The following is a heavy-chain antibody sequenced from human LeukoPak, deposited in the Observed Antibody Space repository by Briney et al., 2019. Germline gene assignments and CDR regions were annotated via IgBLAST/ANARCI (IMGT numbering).Heavy chain of an antibody. CDR2: SYYSGTT. J-gene: IGHJ4*02. CDR3: ARHGGSGSFDY. V-gene: IGHV4-59*08. D-gene: IGHD3-3*01. Sequence: SETLSLTCTVSGGSISSYYWNWIRQPPGKGLEWIGYSYYSGTTTPHPSLKSRVTISVDPSKNQFSLRLTSVTAADTAVYYCARHGGSGSFDYWGQGTLVTVSS. CDR1: GGSISSYY.